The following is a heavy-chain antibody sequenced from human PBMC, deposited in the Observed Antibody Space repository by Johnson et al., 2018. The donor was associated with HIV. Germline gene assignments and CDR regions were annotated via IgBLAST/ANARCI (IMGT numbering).Heavy chain of an antibody. V-gene: IGHV3-23*04. D-gene: IGHD2-2*03. CDR1: GFTVSSNY. CDR2: ISGSGGST. CDR3: SRDAKLLPLDGPEDAFDI. Sequence: VQLVESGGGLVQPGGSLRLSCAASGFTVSSNYMSWVRQAPGKGLEWVSAISGSGGSTYYADSVKGRFHISRDNSKNTLYLQMNSLKTEDTAVYYCSRDAKLLPLDGPEDAFDIWGQGTMVTVSS. J-gene: IGHJ3*02.